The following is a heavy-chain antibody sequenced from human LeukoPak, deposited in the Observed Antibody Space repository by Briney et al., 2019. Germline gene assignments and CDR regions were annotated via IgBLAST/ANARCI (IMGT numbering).Heavy chain of an antibody. CDR1: GVSIFSYY. CDR3: ATGRSIRYFDY. Sequence: PSETLSLTCSVSGVSIFSYYWNWLRQPPGKGLEWIGYVHYSGSTNYNPSLKSRVTISVDTSKSQFSLKLSSATAADTAVYYCATGRSIRYFDYWGQGTLLTVSS. J-gene: IGHJ4*02. CDR2: VHYSGST. V-gene: IGHV4-59*08. D-gene: IGHD4-17*01.